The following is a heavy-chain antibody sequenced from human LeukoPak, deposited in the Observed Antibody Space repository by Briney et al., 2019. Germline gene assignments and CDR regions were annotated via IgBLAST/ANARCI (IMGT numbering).Heavy chain of an antibody. CDR2: MQYDGSIK. Sequence: GGSLRLSCAASGFTFSSYDMHWVRQAPGKGLEWVAFMQYDGSIKYYADSVKGRFTISRDNSKNTLYLQMDSLRADDTAVYFCARDSIRQQLYYFDHWGRGTLVTVSS. D-gene: IGHD6-13*01. V-gene: IGHV3-30*02. CDR1: GFTFSSYD. CDR3: ARDSIRQQLYYFDH. J-gene: IGHJ4*02.